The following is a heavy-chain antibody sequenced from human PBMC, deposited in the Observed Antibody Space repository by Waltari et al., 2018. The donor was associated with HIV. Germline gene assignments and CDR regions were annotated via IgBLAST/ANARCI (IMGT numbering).Heavy chain of an antibody. CDR2: MNPNSGNS. CDR3: ARGGEMGAPYVGMDV. J-gene: IGHJ6*02. V-gene: IGHV1-8*01. CDR1: GYTFSNYY. D-gene: IGHD3-10*01. Sequence: QAQLVQSGAEVKRPGASVKVSCKASGYTFSNYYFNWVRQATGQGLEWMGWMNPNSGNSGVVQKFQGRVTMTRDTSISTAYMELSSLGSEDTAVYYCARGGEMGAPYVGMDVWGQGTTVTVSS.